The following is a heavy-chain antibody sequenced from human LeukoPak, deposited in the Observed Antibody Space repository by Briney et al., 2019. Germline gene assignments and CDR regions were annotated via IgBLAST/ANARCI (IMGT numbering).Heavy chain of an antibody. J-gene: IGHJ4*02. CDR1: GFTFDDYA. CDR3: AKLWRGSYPRYFDY. V-gene: IGHV3-9*01. CDR2: ISWNSGSI. D-gene: IGHD1-26*01. Sequence: GGSLRLSCAASGFTFDDYAMHWVRQAPGKGLEWVSGISWNSGSIGYADSVKGRFTISRDNAKNSLYLQMNSLSAEDSAIYYCAKLWRGSYPRYFDYWGQGALVTVSS.